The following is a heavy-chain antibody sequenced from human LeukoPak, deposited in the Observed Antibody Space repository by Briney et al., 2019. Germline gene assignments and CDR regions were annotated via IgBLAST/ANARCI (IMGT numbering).Heavy chain of an antibody. CDR3: ARRTRAGYCSSTSCYGYYYGMDV. V-gene: IGHV4-34*01. Sequence: SEALSLTCAVYGGSFSGYYWSWIRQPPGKGLEWIGEINHSGSTNYNPSLKSRVTISVDTSKNQFSLKLSSVTAADTAVYYCARRTRAGYCSSTSCYGYYYGMDVWGQGTTVTVSS. D-gene: IGHD2-2*01. J-gene: IGHJ6*02. CDR1: GGSFSGYY. CDR2: INHSGST.